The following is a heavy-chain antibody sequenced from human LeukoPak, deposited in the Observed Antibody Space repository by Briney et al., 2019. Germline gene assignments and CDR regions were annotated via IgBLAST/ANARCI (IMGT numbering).Heavy chain of an antibody. J-gene: IGHJ3*02. CDR3: ARIGYYYDSTGYSHDAFDI. Sequence: PSETLSLTCTVSGGSISSGGYYWGWIRQPPGKGLEWIGSIYHSGSTYYNPSLRSRVTISVDTSKNQFSLKLSSVTAADTAVYYCARIGYYYDSTGYSHDAFDIWGQGTMVTVSS. V-gene: IGHV4-39*07. D-gene: IGHD3-22*01. CDR1: GGSISSGGYY. CDR2: IYHSGST.